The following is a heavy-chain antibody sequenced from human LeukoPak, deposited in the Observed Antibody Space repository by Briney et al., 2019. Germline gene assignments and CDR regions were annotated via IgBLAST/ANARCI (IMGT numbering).Heavy chain of an antibody. J-gene: IGHJ3*02. V-gene: IGHV4-59*01. CDR1: GGSISSYY. CDR3: AGILSTDDAFDI. CDR2: IYYSGST. Sequence: SSETLSLTCTVSGGSISSYYWSWIRQPPGKGLEWIGYIYYSGSTNYNPSLKSRVTISVDTSKNQFSLKLSSVTAADTAVYYCAGILSTDDAFDIWGQGTMVTVSS. D-gene: IGHD2/OR15-2a*01.